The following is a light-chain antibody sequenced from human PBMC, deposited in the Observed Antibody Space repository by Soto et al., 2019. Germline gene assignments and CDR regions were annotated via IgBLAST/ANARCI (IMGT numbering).Light chain of an antibody. CDR1: SSDVGGYNY. Sequence: QSALTQPASVSGSPGQSITISCTGTSSDVGGYNYVSWYQQHPGKAXXLMIYXXXXXXXGXSXXFXGXXSGXXXXXXXSGLXAEDEADYYCSSYTSSSTPWVFGGGTKLTVL. CDR2: XXX. V-gene: IGLV2-14*01. CDR3: SSYTSSSTPWV. J-gene: IGLJ3*02.